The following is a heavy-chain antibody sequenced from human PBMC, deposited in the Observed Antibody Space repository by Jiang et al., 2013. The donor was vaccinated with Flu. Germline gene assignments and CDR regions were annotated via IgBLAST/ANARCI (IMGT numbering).Heavy chain of an antibody. V-gene: IGHV5-51*01. J-gene: IGHJ4*02. CDR1: GYIFSTYW. CDR3: ARAHRRPEGSDYFDY. D-gene: IGHD1-14*01. CDR2: IDPSDSDS. Sequence: GAEVKKPGESLKISCKGSGYIFSTYWIGWVRQMPGKGLEWMGIIDPSDSDSRYSRPSKARSPSQSTTPSPPPTCSGAGLKASDTAIYYCARAHRRPEGSDYFDYWGQGTLVTVSS.